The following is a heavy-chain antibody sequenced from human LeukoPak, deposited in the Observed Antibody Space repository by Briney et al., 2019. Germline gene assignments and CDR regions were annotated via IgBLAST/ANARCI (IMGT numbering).Heavy chain of an antibody. CDR3: ARGGYYSAWAEDY. D-gene: IGHD3-22*01. J-gene: IGHJ4*02. V-gene: IGHV3-7*01. CDR2: IDEDGSEK. Sequence: GGSLRLSCAASGFTFSNYWMGWVRQAPGRGLEWVANIDEDGSEKYYVDSVKGRFTISRDNGKNSLYLQINSLRAEDTAVFYCARGGYYSAWAEDYWGQGTLVTVSS. CDR1: GFTFSNYW.